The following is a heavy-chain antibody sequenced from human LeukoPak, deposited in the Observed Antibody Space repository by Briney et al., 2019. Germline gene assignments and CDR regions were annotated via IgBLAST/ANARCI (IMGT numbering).Heavy chain of an antibody. CDR1: GFTVSSNY. J-gene: IGHJ4*02. CDR2: IKGDGSST. Sequence: GGSLGLSCAASGFTVSSNYMSWVRQAPGKGLVWVSRIKGDGSSTSYADSVKGRFTISRDNAKNTLYLQMNSLRAEDTAVYYCARDGYSFGHDFDYWGQGTLVTVSS. CDR3: ARDGYSFGHDFDY. D-gene: IGHD5-18*01. V-gene: IGHV3-74*01.